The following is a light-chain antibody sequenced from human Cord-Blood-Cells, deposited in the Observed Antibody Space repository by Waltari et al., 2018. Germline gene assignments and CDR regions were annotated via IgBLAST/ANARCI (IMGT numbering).Light chain of an antibody. Sequence: IVWTQSPATLSLSPGERATLSCRASQSVSSYLAWYQKKPGQAPRLPIYDASYRATGIPARFSGSGSETDFTLTICSPDPEDFSVYDCQPRSNWPPTFGQGTRLEIK. J-gene: IGKJ5*01. CDR1: QSVSSY. CDR2: DAS. CDR3: QPRSNWPPT. V-gene: IGKV3-11*01.